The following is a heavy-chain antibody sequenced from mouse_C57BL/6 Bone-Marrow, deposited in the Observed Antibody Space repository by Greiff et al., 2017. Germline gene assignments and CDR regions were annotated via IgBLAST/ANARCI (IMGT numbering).Heavy chain of an antibody. V-gene: IGHV5-9-1*02. Sequence: EVQLVESGEGLVKPGGSLKLSCAASGFTFSSYAMSWVRQTPEKRLEWVAYISSGGDYIYYADTVKGRFTISRDNARNTLYLQMSSLKSEDTAMYYCTRVCYYGSSYWLAYWGQGTLVTVSA. D-gene: IGHD1-1*01. CDR2: ISSGGDYI. CDR1: GFTFSSYA. CDR3: TRVCYYGSSYWLAY. J-gene: IGHJ3*01.